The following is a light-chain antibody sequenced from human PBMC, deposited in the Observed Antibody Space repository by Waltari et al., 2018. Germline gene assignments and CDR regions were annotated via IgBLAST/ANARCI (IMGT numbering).Light chain of an antibody. CDR3: QHYVSLPVT. CDR1: QSVSRA. Sequence: EIVLTQSPGTLSLSPGGRATLSCRASQSVSRALAWYQHNPGQAPRLLIYGASNRATGIPDRFSGSGSGTDFSLIISRLEPEDFAVYYCQHYVSLPVTFGQGTKVEIK. J-gene: IGKJ1*01. V-gene: IGKV3-20*01. CDR2: GAS.